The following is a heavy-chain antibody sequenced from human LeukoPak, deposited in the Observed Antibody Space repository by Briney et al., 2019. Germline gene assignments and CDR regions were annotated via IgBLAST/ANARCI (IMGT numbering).Heavy chain of an antibody. CDR3: ARGPDIVVVTAPIYYYYGMDV. Sequence: SVKVSCKASGGTFSSYAISWVRQAPGQGLEWMGGIIPIFGTANYAQKFQGRVTITTDESTSTAYMELSSLRSEDTAVYYCARGPDIVVVTAPIYYYYGMDVWGQGTTVTVSS. CDR1: GGTFSSYA. V-gene: IGHV1-69*05. J-gene: IGHJ6*02. D-gene: IGHD2-21*02. CDR2: IIPIFGTA.